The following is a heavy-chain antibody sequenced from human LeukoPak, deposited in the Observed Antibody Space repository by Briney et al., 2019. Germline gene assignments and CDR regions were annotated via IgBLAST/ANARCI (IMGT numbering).Heavy chain of an antibody. CDR1: GGTFSSYA. Sequence: SVKVSCKASGGTFSSYAISWVRQAPGQGLEWMGRIIPILGIANYAQKFQGRVTITADKSTSTAYMELSSLRSEDTAVYYCARDQIAVAFDYWGQGTLVTVSS. CDR2: IIPILGIA. CDR3: ARDQIAVAFDY. D-gene: IGHD6-19*01. V-gene: IGHV1-69*04. J-gene: IGHJ4*02.